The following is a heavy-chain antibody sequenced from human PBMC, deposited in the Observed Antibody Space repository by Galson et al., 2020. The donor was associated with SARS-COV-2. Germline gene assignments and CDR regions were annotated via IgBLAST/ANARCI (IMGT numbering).Heavy chain of an antibody. Sequence: TGGSLRLSCAASGLTFSTYTMNWVRRAPGKGLEWVSSITGVTNYVYYADSVEGRFTISRDNVQNSVYLQMDSLRAEDTAVYYCAATILRAYCRTSTCYPYWGQGTPVTVSS. J-gene: IGHJ4*02. D-gene: IGHD2-21*01. CDR1: GLTFSTYT. CDR2: ITGVTNYV. V-gene: IGHV3-21*06. CDR3: AATILRAYCRTSTCYPY.